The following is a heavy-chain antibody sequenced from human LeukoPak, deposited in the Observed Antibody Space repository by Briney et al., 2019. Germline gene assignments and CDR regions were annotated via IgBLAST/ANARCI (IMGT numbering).Heavy chain of an antibody. Sequence: GGSLRLSCAASGFTFNNYAMSWVRQAPGKGLQWVSGISGSGGSTYYADSVKGRFTISRDNSKNTLYLQMNSLRAEDTAVYYCVKASPEGYCSGGSCSDYYYYYYMDVWGKGTTVTISS. D-gene: IGHD2-15*01. CDR3: VKASPEGYCSGGSCSDYYYYYYMDV. J-gene: IGHJ6*03. V-gene: IGHV3-23*01. CDR2: ISGSGGST. CDR1: GFTFNNYA.